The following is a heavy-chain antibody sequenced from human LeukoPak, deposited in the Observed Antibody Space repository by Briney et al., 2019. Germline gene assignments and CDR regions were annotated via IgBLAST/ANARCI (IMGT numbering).Heavy chain of an antibody. D-gene: IGHD3-3*01. CDR3: ARALSG. J-gene: IGHJ4*02. CDR2: IKGDESVK. Sequence: GGSLRLSCAASGFTFSNYWMHWVRQAPGKGLEWAANIKGDESVKYYVDSVKGRFSISRDNAKNSLYLQMNSLRAEDTAVYYCARALSGWGQGTLVTVSS. V-gene: IGHV3-7*03. CDR1: GFTFSNYW.